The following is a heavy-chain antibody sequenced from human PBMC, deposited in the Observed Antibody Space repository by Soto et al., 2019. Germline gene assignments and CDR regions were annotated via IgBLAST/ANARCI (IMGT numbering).Heavy chain of an antibody. CDR3: ARENDSEKYLPVGWFDP. Sequence: SHTLSLTCAISGDSVSSNSATWNWIRQSPSRGLEWLGRAYYRSKWYYDYAVSVKSRITINPDTSKNQFSLHLNSVTPEDTAVYYCARENDSEKYLPVGWFDPWGQGTQVTVS. D-gene: IGHD3-22*01. V-gene: IGHV6-1*01. J-gene: IGHJ5*01. CDR1: GDSVSSNSAT. CDR2: AYYRSKWYY.